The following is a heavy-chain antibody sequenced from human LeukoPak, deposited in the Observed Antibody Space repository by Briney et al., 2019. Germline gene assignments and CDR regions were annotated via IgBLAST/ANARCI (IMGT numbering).Heavy chain of an antibody. J-gene: IGHJ3*02. CDR2: LYSRGNT. V-gene: IGHV3-53*01. CDR1: GFTVSSNY. Sequence: GGSLRLSCAASGFTVSSNYMSWVGQAPGKWLHWVSVLYSRGNTYYADSVKGRFTISRDNSKNTLYVQMNSLRAEDTAVYYCARDSTVYHAFDIWGQGTMVTVSS. CDR3: ARDSTVYHAFDI. D-gene: IGHD2/OR15-2a*01.